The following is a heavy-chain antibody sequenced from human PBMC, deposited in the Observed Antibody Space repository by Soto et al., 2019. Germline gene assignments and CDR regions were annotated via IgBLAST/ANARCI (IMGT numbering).Heavy chain of an antibody. CDR1: GGTFSSYA. J-gene: IGHJ6*02. CDR2: IIPIFGTA. V-gene: IGHV1-69*13. Sequence: SVKVSCKASGGTFSSYAISWVRQAPGQGLEWMGGIIPIFGTANYAQKFQGRVTITADESTSTAYMELSSLRSEDTAVYYCAGGSADYYYYYGMDVWGQGTTVTVSS. D-gene: IGHD6-25*01. CDR3: AGGSADYYYYYGMDV.